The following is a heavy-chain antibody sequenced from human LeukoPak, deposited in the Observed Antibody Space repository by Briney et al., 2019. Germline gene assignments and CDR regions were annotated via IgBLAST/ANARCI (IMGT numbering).Heavy chain of an antibody. CDR1: GGSISSKNW. V-gene: IGHV4-4*02. Sequence: SGTLSLTCAVSGGSISSKNWWSWVRQPPGKGLEWIGEIHHSGSTNYNPSLKSRVTISIDQSKKQFSLRLSSVTAADTAVYYCARKLWPYYFDYWGQGTLVTVSS. D-gene: IGHD5-18*01. CDR3: ARKLWPYYFDY. CDR2: IHHSGST. J-gene: IGHJ4*02.